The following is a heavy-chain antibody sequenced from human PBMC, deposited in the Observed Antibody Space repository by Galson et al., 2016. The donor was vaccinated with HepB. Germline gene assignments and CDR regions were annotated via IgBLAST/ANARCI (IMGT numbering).Heavy chain of an antibody. V-gene: IGHV3-7*05. D-gene: IGHD3-22*01. CDR3: SRAGHNYCSSGCYFPF. Sequence: SLRLSCAASGFTFSDYWVAWVRQTPGEGLEWVANIKQDGSEKYYVDSVKGRFTISRDNAKDSLYLQMNSLRPEDTAVYYCSRAGHNYCSSGCYFPFWGQGTLVTVSS. J-gene: IGHJ4*02. CDR1: GFTFSDYW. CDR2: IKQDGSEK.